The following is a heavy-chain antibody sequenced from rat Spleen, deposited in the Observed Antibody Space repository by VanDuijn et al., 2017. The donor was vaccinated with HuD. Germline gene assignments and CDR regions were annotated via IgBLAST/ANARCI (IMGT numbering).Heavy chain of an antibody. J-gene: IGHJ2*01. CDR2: ISYDGGST. CDR1: GFTFSDYY. CDR3: TTDQGTS. V-gene: IGHV5-20*01. Sequence: EVQLVESGGGLVQPGRSLKLSCAASGFTFSDYYMAWVRQAPTKGLEWVASISYDGGSTYYRDSVKGRFTISRDNAKSSLYLKMDSLRSEDTATYYCTTDQGTSWGQGVMVTVSS.